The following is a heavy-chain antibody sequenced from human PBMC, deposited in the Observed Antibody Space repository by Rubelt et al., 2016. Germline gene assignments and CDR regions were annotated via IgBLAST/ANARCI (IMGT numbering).Heavy chain of an antibody. D-gene: IGHD4-23*01. J-gene: IGHJ5*02. CDR3: ARHAGDGGNSEDWFDP. CDR2: IDPSDSYT. CDR1: GYSFTSYW. V-gene: IGHV5-10-1*01. Sequence: EVQLVQSGAEVKKPGESLRISCKGSGYSFTSYWISWVRQMPGKGLEWMGRIDPSDSYTNYSPSFPGHVTISADKSSSTAYLQWSSLKASDTAMYYCARHAGDGGNSEDWFDPWGQGTLVTVSS.